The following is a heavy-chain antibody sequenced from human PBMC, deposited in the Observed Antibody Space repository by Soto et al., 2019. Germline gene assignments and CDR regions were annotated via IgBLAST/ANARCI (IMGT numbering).Heavy chain of an antibody. CDR3: VRGRGFYYGSGTSADY. J-gene: IGHJ4*02. Sequence: QVQLQQWGAGLLKPSETLSLTCAVYGGSFSGYYWNWIRQSSEKGLEWIGEISHSGTTNYNPSLKSRVTMSVDTPKNQFSLKVNSVTAADTAVYYCVRGRGFYYGSGTSADYWSQGTLVTVSS. CDR2: ISHSGTT. CDR1: GGSFSGYY. V-gene: IGHV4-34*01. D-gene: IGHD3-10*01.